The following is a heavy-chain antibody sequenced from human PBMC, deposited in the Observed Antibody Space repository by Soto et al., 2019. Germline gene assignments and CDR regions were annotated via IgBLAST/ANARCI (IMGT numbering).Heavy chain of an antibody. CDR2: MNPNSGNT. D-gene: IGHD1-26*01. Sequence: QVQVVQSGADVKKPVASVKVSCKASGYTFTTYDINWVRQAAGQGLEWMGWMNPNSGNTGYAHKCQGRGIMTRNTSPSTGYMELSGLTSEYTAVYYCARGRAPGGYYRSYLHHWGQCPLVTVSS. J-gene: IGHJ1*01. V-gene: IGHV1-8*01. CDR3: ARGRAPGGYYRSYLHH. CDR1: GYTFTTYD.